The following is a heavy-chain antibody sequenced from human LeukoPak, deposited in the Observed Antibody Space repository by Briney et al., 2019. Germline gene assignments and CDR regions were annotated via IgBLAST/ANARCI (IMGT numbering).Heavy chain of an antibody. CDR3: AKFRYDSSGIGPFDY. V-gene: IGHV3-48*03. D-gene: IGHD3-22*01. CDR2: ISSSGSTI. J-gene: IGHJ4*02. CDR1: GFTFSSYE. Sequence: HSGGSLRLSCAASGFTFSSYEMNWVRQAPGKGLEWVSYISSSGSTIYYADSVKGRFTISRDNAKNSLYLQMNSLRAEDTAVYYCAKFRYDSSGIGPFDYWGQGTLVTVSS.